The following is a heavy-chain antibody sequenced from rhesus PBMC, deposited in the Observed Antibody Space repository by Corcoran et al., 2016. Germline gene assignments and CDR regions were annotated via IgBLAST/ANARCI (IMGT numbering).Heavy chain of an antibody. D-gene: IGHD6-31*01. Sequence: QVPLQGSGPRLLRPSETLSLSCSVSGVSVTAAFWSWLRQSPGTGMKWIGEVAGDSDNAKYHPSFKSRVTLSKDTSRNQFSLKMTSLSVADTAIYYCAKVPHFDGWYGLDPWGQGVAVTVSS. J-gene: IGHJ6*01. CDR1: GVSVTAAF. CDR2: VAGDSDNA. V-gene: IGHV4S16*01. CDR3: AKVPHFDGWYGLDP.